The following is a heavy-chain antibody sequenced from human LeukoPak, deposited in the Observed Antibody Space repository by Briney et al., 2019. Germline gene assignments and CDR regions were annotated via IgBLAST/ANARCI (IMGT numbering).Heavy chain of an antibody. V-gene: IGHV1-2*02. J-gene: IGHJ4*02. CDR2: INPNSGGT. CDR3: ARGIAAAGNDY. D-gene: IGHD6-13*01. Sequence: ASVKVSCKASGYTFTGYYMHWVRQAPGQGLEWMGWINPNSGGTNYAQKFQGRVTITADESTSTAYMELSSLRSEDTAVYYCARGIAAAGNDYWGQGTLVTVSS. CDR1: GYTFTGYY.